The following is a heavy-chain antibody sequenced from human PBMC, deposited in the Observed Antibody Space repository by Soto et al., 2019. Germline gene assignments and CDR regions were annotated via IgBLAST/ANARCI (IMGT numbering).Heavy chain of an antibody. CDR1: GGSISSYY. D-gene: IGHD1-26*01. Sequence: KPSETLSLTCTVSGGSISSYYWSWIRQPPGKGLEWIGYTYYSGSTNYNPSLKSRVTVSVDTSKNQFSLKLSSVTAADTAVYYCARACSHEWELLMQYFDSWGQGTLVTVSS. CDR2: TYYSGST. V-gene: IGHV4-59*01. CDR3: ARACSHEWELLMQYFDS. J-gene: IGHJ4*02.